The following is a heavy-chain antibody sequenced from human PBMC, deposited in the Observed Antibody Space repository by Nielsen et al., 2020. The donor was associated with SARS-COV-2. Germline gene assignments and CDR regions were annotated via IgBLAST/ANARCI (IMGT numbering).Heavy chain of an antibody. CDR2: ISYDGSNK. V-gene: IGHV3-30*04. J-gene: IGHJ6*02. Sequence: GESLKISCAASGFTFSSYAMHWVRQAPGKGLEWVAVISYDGSNKYYADSVKGRFTISRDNSKNTLYLQMNSLRAEDTAVYYCARNLSGMDVWGQGTTVTVSS. CDR1: GFTFSSYA. CDR3: ARNLSGMDV.